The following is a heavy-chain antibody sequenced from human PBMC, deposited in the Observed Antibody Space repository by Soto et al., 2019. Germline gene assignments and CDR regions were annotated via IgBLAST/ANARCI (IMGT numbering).Heavy chain of an antibody. CDR3: ARWRYGDY. CDR2: SSAHNGNT. J-gene: IGHJ4*02. CDR1: GYTFTTYG. V-gene: IGHV1-18*01. D-gene: IGHD1-1*01. Sequence: QVHLVQSGAEVKRPGASVKVSCKGSGYTFTTYGITWVRQAPGQGLEWVGWSSAHNGNTNYAQKLQGRVTVTRDTSTSTAYMGLRSRTSEDTAVYYWARWRYGDYWGQGALVPVSS.